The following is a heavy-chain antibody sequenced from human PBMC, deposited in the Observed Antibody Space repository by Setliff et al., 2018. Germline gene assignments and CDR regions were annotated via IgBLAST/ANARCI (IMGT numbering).Heavy chain of an antibody. CDR1: GGSFSNYY. CDR2: INHSGST. CDR3: ARGAKDGLMDV. Sequence: TSETLSLTCTVYGGSFSNYYWSWIRQPPGKGLEWIGEINHSGSTNYDPSLEGRISISVDTSNNQFSLSLSSVTAADTAAYYCARGAKDGLMDVWGQGTTVTVSS. V-gene: IGHV4-34*01. J-gene: IGHJ6*02.